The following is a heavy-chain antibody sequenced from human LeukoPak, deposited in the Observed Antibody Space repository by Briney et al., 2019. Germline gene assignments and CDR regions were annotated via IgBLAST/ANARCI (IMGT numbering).Heavy chain of an antibody. CDR2: IIPIVGIA. J-gene: IGHJ4*02. CDR3: ARGGPMATMSYFDY. V-gene: IGHV1-69*04. CDR1: GGTFSSYS. Sequence: WVKVPCKASGGTFSSYSISWVRQPPGRGLEWMGSIIPIVGIANYAQKFQGRVTITADKSTSTAYMELSSLRSEDTAVYYCARGGPMATMSYFDYWGQGTLVTVSS. D-gene: IGHD5-24*01.